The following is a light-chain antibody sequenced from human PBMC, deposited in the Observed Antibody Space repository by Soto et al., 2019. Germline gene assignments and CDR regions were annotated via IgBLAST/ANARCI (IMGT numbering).Light chain of an antibody. J-gene: IGKJ2*01. CDR1: QSVSSN. Sequence: EVVMTQSPATLSVSPGERATLSCRASQSVSSNLAWYQQKPGQAPRLLIYGASTRAAGIPVRFSGSGSATEFTLTISSLQSEDFAVYYCQQYGSSPPDTFGQGTKLEIK. CDR2: GAS. CDR3: QQYGSSPPDT. V-gene: IGKV3D-15*01.